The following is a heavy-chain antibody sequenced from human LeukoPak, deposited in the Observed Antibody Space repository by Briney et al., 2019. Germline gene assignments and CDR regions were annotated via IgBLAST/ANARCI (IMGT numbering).Heavy chain of an antibody. CDR3: ARDSLVYDSSGSPFDY. V-gene: IGHV3-33*01. CDR1: GFTFSSYG. D-gene: IGHD3-22*01. J-gene: IGHJ4*02. Sequence: GGSLRLSCAASGFTFSSYGMHWVRQAPGKGLEWLAVIWYDGSNEYYADSVKGRFTISRDNSKNTVYLQMNSLRAEDTAVYYCARDSLVYDSSGSPFDYWGQGTLVTVSS. CDR2: IWYDGSNE.